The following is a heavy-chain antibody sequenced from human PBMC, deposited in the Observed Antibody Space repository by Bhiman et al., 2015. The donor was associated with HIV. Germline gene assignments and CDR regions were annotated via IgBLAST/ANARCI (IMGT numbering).Heavy chain of an antibody. CDR2: ISYDGTKT. Sequence: QVQLVESGGGVVQPGRSLRLSCVASGFSFENHAMGWVRQAPGKGLEWVTSISYDGTKTYNVDSVKGRFTMSRDNSKNTLYLQMNNLRLEDTAVYYCARLRSLTKQWLVLEDYFDYWGQGTLVTVSS. CDR1: GFSFENHA. J-gene: IGHJ4*02. CDR3: ARLRSLTKQWLVLEDYFDY. D-gene: IGHD6-19*01. V-gene: IGHV3-30-3*01.